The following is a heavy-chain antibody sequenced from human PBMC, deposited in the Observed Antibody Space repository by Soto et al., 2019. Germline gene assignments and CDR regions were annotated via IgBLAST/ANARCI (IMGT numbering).Heavy chain of an antibody. CDR2: ISAYNGNT. CDR1: GYTFTSYG. CDR3: AGAALQGFGGLPPRFDY. Sequence: GASVKVSCKASGYTFTSYGSSWVRQAPGQGLEWMGWISAYNGNTNYAQKLQGRVTMTTDTSTSTAYMELRSLRPEYAVLFFYAGAALQGFGGLPPRFDYWGQGTLVTVSS. J-gene: IGHJ4*02. D-gene: IGHD3-9*01. V-gene: IGHV1-18*01.